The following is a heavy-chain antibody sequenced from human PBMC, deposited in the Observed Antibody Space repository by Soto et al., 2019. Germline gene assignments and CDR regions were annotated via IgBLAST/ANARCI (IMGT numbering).Heavy chain of an antibody. V-gene: IGHV1-2*02. CDR2: INPSSGGT. Sequence: SVKVSCKASAYTFTDHYIHWVRQAPGQGLEWMGWINPSSGGTDYAQKFRGRVTVTRDTSISTAYMELNRLGSDDTAVYYCARVRQQCVVLEYFFDHWGQGTLVTASS. D-gene: IGHD6-13*01. J-gene: IGHJ4*02. CDR3: ARVRQQCVVLEYFFDH. CDR1: AYTFTDHY.